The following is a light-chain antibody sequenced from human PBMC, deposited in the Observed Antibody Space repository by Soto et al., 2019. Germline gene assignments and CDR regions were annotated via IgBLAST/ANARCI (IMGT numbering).Light chain of an antibody. J-gene: IGLJ1*01. CDR1: DSDVGTFNS. V-gene: IGLV2-11*01. CDR3: CSYAGSYSFV. CDR2: DVN. Sequence: QSALTQPRSVSGSPGQSVTISCSGTDSDVGTFNSVTWYQQHPGKAPQLIIYDVNKRPSGVPDRFSGSKSGNTAYLTISGLRAEDETDYHCCSYAGSYSFVFGSGTQLTVL.